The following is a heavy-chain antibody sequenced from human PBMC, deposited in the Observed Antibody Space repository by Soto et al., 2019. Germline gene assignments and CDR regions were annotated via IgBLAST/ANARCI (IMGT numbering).Heavy chain of an antibody. D-gene: IGHD1-26*01. Sequence: QVQLVQSGAEVKKPGASVKVSCKASGYTFTNYVISWVRQAPGQGLEWMGWISGYNGNTNYAQKLQGRVTMTTDTSTSTAYMERRSLRSRDTAVYHCARRRGVGAPHYYGMDVWGQGTTVTVSS. CDR3: ARRRGVGAPHYYGMDV. V-gene: IGHV1-18*01. CDR2: ISGYNGNT. CDR1: GYTFTNYV. J-gene: IGHJ6*02.